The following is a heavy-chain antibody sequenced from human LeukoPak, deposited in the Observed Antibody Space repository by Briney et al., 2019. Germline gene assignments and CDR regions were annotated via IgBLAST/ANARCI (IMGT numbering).Heavy chain of an antibody. CDR2: IKTDGSQI. Sequence: HPGGSLRLSCVASGFTFSSYWMTWVRQAPGKGLEWVANIKTDGSQIYYVDSVRGRFTISRDNAKNSLYLQMNSLRAEDTALYYCARDGLSIAAAGGPVVWGQGTLVTVSS. D-gene: IGHD6-13*01. CDR1: GFTFSSYW. J-gene: IGHJ4*02. V-gene: IGHV3-7*03. CDR3: ARDGLSIAAAGGPVV.